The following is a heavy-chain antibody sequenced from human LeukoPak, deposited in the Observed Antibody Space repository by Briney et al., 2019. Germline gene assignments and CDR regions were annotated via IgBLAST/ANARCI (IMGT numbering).Heavy chain of an antibody. CDR2: IYTTGSP. D-gene: IGHD3-10*01. V-gene: IGHV4-61*02. Sequence: PSETLSLTCTASGGSISSSNYYWTWIRQPAGKGLEWIGRIYTTGSPSYSPSLKSRVTISVDTSTNQFSLKLTSVSAADTAVYYCARDRGITTARGVPSWFDPWGKGTLVTVSS. CDR3: ARDRGITTARGVPSWFDP. CDR1: GGSISSSNYY. J-gene: IGHJ5*02.